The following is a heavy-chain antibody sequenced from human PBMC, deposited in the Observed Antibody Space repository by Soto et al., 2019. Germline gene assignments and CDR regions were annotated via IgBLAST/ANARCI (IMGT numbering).Heavy chain of an antibody. CDR1: GFSLSTSGVA. CDR3: AHNSAIIAAET. J-gene: IGHJ4*02. Sequence: QITLKEAGPTLVKPTQTLTLTCTFSGFSLSTSGVAVCWIRQPPGKALELLGLLYWDHDKPYNPCLESRLTLTKDTSKIQVVLTMTNMYPVETATYDLAHNSAIIAAETWGQGTLLILSS. CDR2: LYWDHDK. D-gene: IGHD6-6*01. V-gene: IGHV2-5*02.